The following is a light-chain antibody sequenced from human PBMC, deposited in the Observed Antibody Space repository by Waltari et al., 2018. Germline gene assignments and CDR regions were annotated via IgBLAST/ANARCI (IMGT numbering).Light chain of an antibody. Sequence: QSALTQPASVSGSPGQSTTISCTGTSSDIGRYNYVSWYQHHPDKAPKLMIFDGNNRPSGVSDRFSGYKSGNTASLTISGLQAEDEADYYCSSYTTTSTLLVVFGGGTKLTVL. V-gene: IGLV2-14*03. CDR1: SSDIGRYNY. CDR2: DGN. J-gene: IGLJ2*01. CDR3: SSYTTTSTLLVV.